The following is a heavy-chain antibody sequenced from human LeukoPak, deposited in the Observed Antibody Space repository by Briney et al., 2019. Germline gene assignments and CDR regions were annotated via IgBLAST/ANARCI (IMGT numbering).Heavy chain of an antibody. J-gene: IGHJ4*02. CDR2: INPRGDAT. CDR3: AREGQQLKHFDY. V-gene: IGHV1-46*01. Sequence: ASVKVSCKTSGNTFIGYWIHWVRQAPGQGLEWMGAINPRGDATIGAQKFQGRVTTTRDTSTSTVYIELSSLRSEDTAVYYCAREGQQLKHFDYWGQGTLVTVSS. D-gene: IGHD1-1*01. CDR1: GNTFIGYW.